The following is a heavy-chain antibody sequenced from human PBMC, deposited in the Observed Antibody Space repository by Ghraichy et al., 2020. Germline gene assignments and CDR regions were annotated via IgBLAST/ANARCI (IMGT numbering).Heavy chain of an antibody. CDR2: IKEDESKE. J-gene: IGHJ4*02. D-gene: IGHD6-19*01. Sequence: GGSPRLSCAASGFTFNSYWMSWVRQAPGKGLEWVATIKEDESKEYYVDSVKGRFTISRDNARNSLYLQLTSLRAEDTAVYYCARDPDNGWILGDSWGQGTLVTVSS. CDR1: GFTFNSYW. CDR3: ARDPDNGWILGDS. V-gene: IGHV3-7*04.